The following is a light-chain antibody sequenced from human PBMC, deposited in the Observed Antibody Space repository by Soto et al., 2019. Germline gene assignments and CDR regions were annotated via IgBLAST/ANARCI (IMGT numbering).Light chain of an antibody. Sequence: DIQMTQSPSSVSASVGDRVTITCRASKGISSWLAWYQQKPGKVPKLLIYKASTLKSGVPSRFSGSGSGTEFTLTISSLQPDDFATYYCQHYNSYSEAFGQGTKVELK. CDR2: KAS. J-gene: IGKJ1*01. CDR3: QHYNSYSEA. CDR1: KGISSW. V-gene: IGKV1-5*03.